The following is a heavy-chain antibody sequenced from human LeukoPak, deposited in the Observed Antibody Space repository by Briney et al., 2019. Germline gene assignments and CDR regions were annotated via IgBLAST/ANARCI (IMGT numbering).Heavy chain of an antibody. Sequence: SVKVSCKASGGTFSSYAISWVRPAPGQGLEWMGRIIPIFGIANYAQKFQGRVTITADKSTSTAYMELSSLRSEDTAVYYCARDPVEMANPGICSYFDYWGQGTLVTVSS. CDR2: IIPIFGIA. J-gene: IGHJ4*02. V-gene: IGHV1-69*04. CDR3: ARDPVEMANPGICSYFDY. D-gene: IGHD5-24*01. CDR1: GGTFSSYA.